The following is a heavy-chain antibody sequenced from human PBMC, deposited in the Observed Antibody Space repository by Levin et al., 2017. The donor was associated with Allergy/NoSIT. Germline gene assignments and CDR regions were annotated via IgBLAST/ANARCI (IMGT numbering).Heavy chain of an antibody. CDR2: INGGNGDR. D-gene: IGHD2-2*01. CDR1: GYTFSNYA. J-gene: IGHJ4*02. Sequence: AGGSLRLSCKASGYTFSNYAVHWVRQAPGQRLEWMGWINGGNGDRKCSEKFQTRVTITRDTSANTAYMELSSLRSEDTAVYYCARRAEGFCTNTICSTPFDYWGQGTLVTVSS. V-gene: IGHV1-3*01. CDR3: ARRAEGFCTNTICSTPFDY.